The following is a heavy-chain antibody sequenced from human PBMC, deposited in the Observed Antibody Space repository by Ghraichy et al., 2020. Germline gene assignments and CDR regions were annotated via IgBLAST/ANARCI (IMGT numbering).Heavy chain of an antibody. CDR2: ISSSSSFI. J-gene: IGHJ3*02. CDR1: GFTFRSYT. V-gene: IGHV3-21*01. D-gene: IGHD2-2*01. Sequence: GESLNISCVASGFTFRSYTMNWVRQAPGKGLEWVSSISSSSSFIYYADSVKGRFTISRDNAKKSLYLQMNSLRAEDTAVYYCARVPYRFYCDSTTCQDAFDIWGQGTMVTVSS. CDR3: ARVPYRFYCDSTTCQDAFDI.